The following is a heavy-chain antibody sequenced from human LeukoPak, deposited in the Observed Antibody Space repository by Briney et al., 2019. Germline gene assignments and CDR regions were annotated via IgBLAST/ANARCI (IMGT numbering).Heavy chain of an antibody. CDR1: GYTFTGYY. Sequence: GASVTVSCKASGYTFTGYYMHWVRQAPGQGLEWMGWINPNSGGTNYAQKFQGRVTMTRDTSISTAYMELSRLRSDDTAVYYCARDPHEATYGMDVWGQGTTVTVSS. CDR3: ARDPHEATYGMDV. V-gene: IGHV1-2*02. CDR2: INPNSGGT. D-gene: IGHD5-12*01. J-gene: IGHJ6*02.